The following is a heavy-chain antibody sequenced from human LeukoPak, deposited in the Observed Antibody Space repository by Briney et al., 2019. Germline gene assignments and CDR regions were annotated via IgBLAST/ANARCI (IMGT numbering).Heavy chain of an antibody. CDR3: ASGRSRDGYNDDAFDI. CDR1: GFTFSSYA. J-gene: IGHJ3*02. V-gene: IGHV3-23*01. Sequence: PGGSLRLSCAASGFTFSSYAMSWVRQAPGKGLEWVSAISGSGGSTYYADSVKGRFTISRDNSKNTLYLQMNSLRAEDTAVYYCASGRSRDGYNDDAFDIWGQGTMVTVSS. D-gene: IGHD5-24*01. CDR2: ISGSGGST.